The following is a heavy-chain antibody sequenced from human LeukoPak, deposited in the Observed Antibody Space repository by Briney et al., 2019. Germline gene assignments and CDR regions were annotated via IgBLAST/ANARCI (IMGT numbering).Heavy chain of an antibody. CDR2: IYSGGST. V-gene: IGHV3-66*01. J-gene: IGHJ4*02. CDR3: ATVAGDCSGGRCYLLRFDY. CDR1: GFTFSDYY. D-gene: IGHD2-15*01. Sequence: GGSLRLSCAASGFTFSDYYMSWIRQAPGKGLEWVSVIYSGGSTYYADSVKGRFTISRDNSKNTLYLQMNSLRGDDTAVYYCATVAGDCSGGRCYLLRFDYWGQGTLVTVSS.